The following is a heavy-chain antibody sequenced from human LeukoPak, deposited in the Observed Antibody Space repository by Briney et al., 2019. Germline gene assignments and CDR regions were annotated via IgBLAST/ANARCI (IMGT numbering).Heavy chain of an antibody. CDR3: ARRIAVARGVNWFDP. D-gene: IGHD6-19*01. V-gene: IGHV4-59*01. Sequence: PSETLSLTCTVSGGSISSYYWSWIRQPPGKGLEWIGYIYYRGSTNYNPSLTSRITISVDTSKNQFSLKLSSVTAADTAVYYCARRIAVARGVNWFDPWGQGTLVTVSS. CDR2: IYYRGST. CDR1: GGSISSYY. J-gene: IGHJ5*02.